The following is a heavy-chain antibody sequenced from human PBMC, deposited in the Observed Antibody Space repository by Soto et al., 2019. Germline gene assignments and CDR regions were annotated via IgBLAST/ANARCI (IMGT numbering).Heavy chain of an antibody. CDR2: IYYSGST. D-gene: IGHD1-26*01. J-gene: IGHJ5*02. CDR3: ATQEVGGTYVYTFDP. CDR1: GGSITSSSYY. Sequence: QLHLRESGPGLVKPSETLSLTCTVSGGSITSSSYYWGWIRQPPGKGLEWIGSIYYSGSTYYNPSLKSRGTIHVDTSKNQFSLKLSSVTAADTAVYYCATQEVGGTYVYTFDPWGQGTLVTVSS. V-gene: IGHV4-39*01.